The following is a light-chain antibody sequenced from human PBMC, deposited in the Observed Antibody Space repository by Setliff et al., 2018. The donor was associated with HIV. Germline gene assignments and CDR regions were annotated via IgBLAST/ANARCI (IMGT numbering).Light chain of an antibody. CDR1: SSDVSAYKY. CDR2: EVT. J-gene: IGLJ1*01. CDR3: SSYTSSYTYV. V-gene: IGLV2-14*01. Sequence: QSALAQPASASGSPGQSITISCTGTSSDVSAYKYVSWYQQHPGKAPKLMIYEVTNRPSGVSNRFSGSKSGNTASLTISGLQAEDEADYYCSSYTSSYTYVFGTGTKVT.